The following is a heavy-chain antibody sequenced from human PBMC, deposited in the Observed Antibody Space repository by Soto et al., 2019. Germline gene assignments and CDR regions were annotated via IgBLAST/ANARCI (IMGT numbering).Heavy chain of an antibody. CDR1: GFTFSSYA. J-gene: IGHJ4*02. CDR2: ISGSGGST. CDR3: AKDPIAAAPTKDGLEGY. V-gene: IGHV3-23*01. Sequence: PGGSLRLSCAASGFTFSSYAMSWVRQAPGKGLEWVSAISGSGGSTYYADSVKGRFTISRDNSKNTLYLQMNSLRAEDTAVYYCAKDPIAAAPTKDGLEGYWGQGTLVTAPQ. D-gene: IGHD6-13*01.